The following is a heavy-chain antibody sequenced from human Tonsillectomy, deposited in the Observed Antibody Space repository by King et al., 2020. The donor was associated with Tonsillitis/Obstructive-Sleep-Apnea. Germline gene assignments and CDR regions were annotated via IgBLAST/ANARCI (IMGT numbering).Heavy chain of an antibody. V-gene: IGHV4-34*01. CDR2: INHSGST. CDR3: ARGNIVVVPAAILYWFDP. Sequence: VQLQQWGAGLLKPSEPLSLTCAVYGGSFSGYYWSWIRQPPGKGLEWIGEINHSGSTNYNPSLKSRVTISVDTSKNQFSLKLSSVTAADTAVYYCARGNIVVVPAAILYWFDPWGQGTLVTVSS. J-gene: IGHJ5*02. D-gene: IGHD2-2*02. CDR1: GGSFSGYY.